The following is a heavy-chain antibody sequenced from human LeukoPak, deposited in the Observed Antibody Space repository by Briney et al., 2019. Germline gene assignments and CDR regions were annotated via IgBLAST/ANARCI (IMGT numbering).Heavy chain of an antibody. CDR2: ISTSGGST. Sequence: PGGSLRLSCAASGFTFNTYDMSWVRQALGKGLEWVSSISTSGGSTYYADSVKGRFTISRDNSKNTLYLQMNSLRAEDTAVYYCAKGRTSGYYAHFDQWGQGTQVTVSS. V-gene: IGHV3-23*01. J-gene: IGHJ4*02. CDR1: GFTFNTYD. CDR3: AKGRTSGYYAHFDQ. D-gene: IGHD3-22*01.